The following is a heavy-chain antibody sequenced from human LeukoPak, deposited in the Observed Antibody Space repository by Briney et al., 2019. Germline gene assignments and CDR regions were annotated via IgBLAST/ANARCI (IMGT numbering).Heavy chain of an antibody. CDR2: IRYDGSNK. J-gene: IGHJ4*02. CDR3: AKNYDYVWESYRYLDY. V-gene: IGHV3-30*02. D-gene: IGHD3-16*02. Sequence: GGSLRLSCAASGFTFSSYGMHWVRQAPGKGLEWVAFIRYDGSNKYYADSVKGRFTISRDNSKNTLYLQMNSLRAEDTAVYYCAKNYDYVWESYRYLDYWGQGTLVTVSS. CDR1: GFTFSSYG.